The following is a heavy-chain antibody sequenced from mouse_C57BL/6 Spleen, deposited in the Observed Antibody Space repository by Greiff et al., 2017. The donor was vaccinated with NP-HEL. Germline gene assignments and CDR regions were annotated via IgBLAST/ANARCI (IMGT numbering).Heavy chain of an antibody. J-gene: IGHJ1*03. D-gene: IGHD1-1*01. CDR1: GYTFTSYW. CDR2: IDPSDSYT. CDR3: ARPGTTVVSWYFDV. V-gene: IGHV1-69*01. Sequence: QVQLQQPGAELVMPGASVKLSCKASGYTFTSYWMHWVKQRPGQGLEWIGEIDPSDSYTNYNQKFKGKSTLTVDKSSSTAYMQLSSLTSEDSAVYYCARPGTTVVSWYFDVWGTGTTVTVSS.